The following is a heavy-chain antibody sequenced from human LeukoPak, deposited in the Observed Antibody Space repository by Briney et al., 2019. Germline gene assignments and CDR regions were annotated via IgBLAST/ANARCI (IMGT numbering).Heavy chain of an antibody. D-gene: IGHD3-22*01. CDR3: ARDYYDSSGSVDY. CDR1: GYTLTELS. Sequence: GASVKVSCKVSGYTLTELSMHWVRQAPGQGLEWMGGIIPIFGTANYAQKFQGRVTITADKSTSTAYMELSSLRSEDTAVYYCARDYYDSSGSVDYWGQGTLVTVSS. CDR2: IIPIFGTA. J-gene: IGHJ4*02. V-gene: IGHV1-69*06.